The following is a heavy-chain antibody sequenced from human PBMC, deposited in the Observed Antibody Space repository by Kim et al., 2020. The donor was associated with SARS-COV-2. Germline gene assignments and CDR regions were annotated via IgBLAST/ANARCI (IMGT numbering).Heavy chain of an antibody. CDR3: ASGSGVAWPSV. Sequence: SETLSLTCTVSGVSISSGGYFWSWLRQHPVKGLEWLGNIFYSGATNYNPSLKSRLSISIDTSQGHFSLNLTSVTAADTALYYCASGSGVAWPSVWGQGTL. CDR2: IFYSGAT. V-gene: IGHV4-31*03. CDR1: GVSISSGGYF. D-gene: IGHD2-15*01. J-gene: IGHJ1*01.